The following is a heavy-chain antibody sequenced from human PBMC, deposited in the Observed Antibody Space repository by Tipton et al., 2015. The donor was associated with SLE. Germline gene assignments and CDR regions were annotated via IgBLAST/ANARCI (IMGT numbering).Heavy chain of an antibody. CDR2: VSPRGGT. J-gene: IGHJ4*02. CDR1: GGSLNNHF. V-gene: IGHV4-4*07. CDR3: ARTVSDFWSGTQPYYFDY. Sequence: TLSLTCTVSGGSLNNHFCSWIRQSAGKGLEWIGRVSPRGGTNYNPSLKSRVTMSVDTSKNQFSLNLSSLTAADTAVYYCARTVSDFWSGTQPYYFDYWGQGTLVTVSS. D-gene: IGHD3-3*01.